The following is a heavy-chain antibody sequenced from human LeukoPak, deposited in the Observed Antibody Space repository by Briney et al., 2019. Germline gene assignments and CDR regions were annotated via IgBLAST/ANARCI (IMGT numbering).Heavy chain of an antibody. CDR3: AREAGYNYGQYYFDC. CDR1: GGSISSGGYY. Sequence: SETLSLACTVSGGSISSGGYYWSWIRQHPGKGLEWIVYISYSGSTYYNPSLKSRVTISVDTSENQFSLELSSVTAADTAVYYCAREAGYNYGQYYFDCWGQGTLVTVSS. D-gene: IGHD5-18*01. J-gene: IGHJ4*02. CDR2: ISYSGST. V-gene: IGHV4-31*03.